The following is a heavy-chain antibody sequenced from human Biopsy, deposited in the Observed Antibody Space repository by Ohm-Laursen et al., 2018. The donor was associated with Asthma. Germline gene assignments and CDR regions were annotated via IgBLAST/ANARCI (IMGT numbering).Heavy chain of an antibody. V-gene: IGHV1-69*01. J-gene: IGHJ4*02. D-gene: IGHD2-2*01. Sequence: SSVKVSCKSPGGTFNTYVIGWVRQAPGQGPEWMGGINSVFGTTTYPQKFQDRVTITADDSTSTVYMELSSLRSEDTAVYYCARKAGSCISRTCYSLDFWGQGTLATVSS. CDR3: ARKAGSCISRTCYSLDF. CDR1: GGTFNTYV. CDR2: INSVFGTT.